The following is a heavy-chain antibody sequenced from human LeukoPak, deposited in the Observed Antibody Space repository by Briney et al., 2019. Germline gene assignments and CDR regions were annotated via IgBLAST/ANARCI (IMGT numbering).Heavy chain of an antibody. Sequence: SETLSLTCTVSGVSISSYYWSWIRQPPGKGLEWIGYIYYSGSTNYNPSLKSRVTISVDTSKNQFSLKLSSVTAADTAVYYCARTIVGAARYYYYYYYMDVWGKGTTVTVSS. D-gene: IGHD1-26*01. CDR2: IYYSGST. J-gene: IGHJ6*03. V-gene: IGHV4-59*01. CDR1: GVSISSYY. CDR3: ARTIVGAARYYYYYYYMDV.